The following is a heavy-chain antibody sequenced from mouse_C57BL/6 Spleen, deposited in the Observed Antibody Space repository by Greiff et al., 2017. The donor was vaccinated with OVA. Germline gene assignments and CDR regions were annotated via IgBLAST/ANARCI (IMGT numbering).Heavy chain of an antibody. CDR3: ARLITPYYGSSYGWFAY. CDR1: GYTFTDYN. J-gene: IGHJ3*01. CDR2: INPNNGGT. Sequence: VQLQQSGPELVKPGASVKIPCKASGYTFTDYNMDWVKQSHGKSLEWIGDINPNNGGTIYNQKFKGKATLTVDKSSSTAYMELRSLTSEDTAVYYCARLITPYYGSSYGWFAYWGQGTLVTVSA. D-gene: IGHD1-1*01. V-gene: IGHV1-18*01.